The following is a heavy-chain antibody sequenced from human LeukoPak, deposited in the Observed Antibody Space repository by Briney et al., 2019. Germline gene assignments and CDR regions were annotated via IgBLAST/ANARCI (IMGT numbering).Heavy chain of an antibody. CDR3: ATPSGAYYYDSKRN. D-gene: IGHD3-22*01. V-gene: IGHV3-23*01. CDR2: IRGSGGST. CDR1: GFTFSSYA. Sequence: GGSLRLSCAASGFTFSSYAMSWVRQAPGKGLEWVSAIRGSGGSTYYADSVKGRFTISRDNSKNTLYLQMNSLRAEDTAVYYCATPSGAYYYDSKRNWGQGTLVTVSS. J-gene: IGHJ4*02.